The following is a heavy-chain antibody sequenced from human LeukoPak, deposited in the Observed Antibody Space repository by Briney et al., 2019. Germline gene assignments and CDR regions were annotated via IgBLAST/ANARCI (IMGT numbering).Heavy chain of an antibody. Sequence: GGSLRLSCAASGFTFSSYGMHWVRQAPGKGLEWVAFIRYDGSNKYYADSVKGRFTISRDNSKNTLYLRMNSLRAEDTAVYYCAKGMGSSGWSSYWGQGTLVTVSS. J-gene: IGHJ4*02. CDR1: GFTFSSYG. V-gene: IGHV3-30*02. CDR3: AKGMGSSGWSSY. D-gene: IGHD6-19*01. CDR2: IRYDGSNK.